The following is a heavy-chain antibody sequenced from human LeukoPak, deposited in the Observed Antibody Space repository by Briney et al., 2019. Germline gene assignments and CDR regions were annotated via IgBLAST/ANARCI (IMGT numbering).Heavy chain of an antibody. CDR1: GGSISSYY. V-gene: IGHV4-4*07. J-gene: IGHJ4*02. Sequence: SQTLSLTCTVSGGSISSYYWSWIRQPAGKGLEWIGRIYTSGSTNYNPSLKSRVTMSVDTSKNQISLKVNSVTAADTAVYYCARESYSSSYLFDFWGQGTLVTVSS. CDR2: IYTSGST. D-gene: IGHD6-6*01. CDR3: ARESYSSSYLFDF.